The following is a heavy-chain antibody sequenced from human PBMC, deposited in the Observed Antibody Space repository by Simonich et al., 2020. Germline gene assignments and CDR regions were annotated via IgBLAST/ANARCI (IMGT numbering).Heavy chain of an antibody. J-gene: IGHJ4*02. CDR3: ASDGAYDTVVTGAY. CDR2: INSSGSTI. Sequence: EVQLVESGGGLVQPGGSLRLSCAASGFTFSSYEMNWGSQAPGKGLEGVSYINSSGSTIYYADSVKGRFTISRDNAKNSLYLQMNSLRAEDTAVYYCASDGAYDTVVTGAYWGQGTLVTVSS. D-gene: IGHD3-9*01. V-gene: IGHV3-48*03. CDR1: GFTFSSYE.